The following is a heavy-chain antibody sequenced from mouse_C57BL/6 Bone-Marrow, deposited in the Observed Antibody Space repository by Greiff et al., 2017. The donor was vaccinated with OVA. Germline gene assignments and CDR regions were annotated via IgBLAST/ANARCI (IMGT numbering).Heavy chain of an antibody. CDR2: ISNGGGST. CDR3: ARHGMVHYAMDY. CDR1: GFTFSDYY. J-gene: IGHJ4*01. Sequence: EVMLVESGGGLVQPGGSLKLSCAASGFTFSDYYMYWVRQTPEKRLEWVAYISNGGGSTYYPDTVKGRITISRDNAKNTLYLQMSRLKSEDTAMYYCARHGMVHYAMDYWGQGTSVTVSS. D-gene: IGHD2-3*01. V-gene: IGHV5-12*01.